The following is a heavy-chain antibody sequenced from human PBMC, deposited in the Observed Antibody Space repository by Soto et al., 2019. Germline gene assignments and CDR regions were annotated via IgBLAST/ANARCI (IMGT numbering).Heavy chain of an antibody. V-gene: IGHV3-33*08. D-gene: IGHD3-22*01. CDR2: IWYDGSNK. J-gene: IGHJ3*01. CDR3: ARGHYYYDRGGSDGLDV. CDR1: GFTISSYA. Sequence: PGGSLRLSCAASGFTISSYAMSLVRQAPGKGLEWVAVIWYDGSNKYYTDSVKGRCTISRDNPKNTLYLQMNSLRAEDTAVYYCARGHYYYDRGGSDGLDVWGQRTMVTVSS.